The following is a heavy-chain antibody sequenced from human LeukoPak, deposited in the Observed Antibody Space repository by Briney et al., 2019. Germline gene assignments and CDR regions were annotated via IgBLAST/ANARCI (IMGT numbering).Heavy chain of an antibody. J-gene: IGHJ4*02. D-gene: IGHD3-22*01. CDR1: GDSIGTYY. CDR2: IYTSGST. Sequence: ETLSLTCTVSGDSIGTYYWSWIRQPAGKGLEWIGRIYTSGSTYYNPSLKSRVTISVDTSKNQFSLKLSSVTAADTAVYYCARRAARPLYYYDSSGKWGQGTLVTVSS. V-gene: IGHV4-4*07. CDR3: ARRAARPLYYYDSSGK.